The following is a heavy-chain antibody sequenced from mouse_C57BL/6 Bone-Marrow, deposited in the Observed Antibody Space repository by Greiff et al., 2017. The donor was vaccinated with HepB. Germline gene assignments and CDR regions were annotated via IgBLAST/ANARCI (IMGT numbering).Heavy chain of an antibody. J-gene: IGHJ1*03. D-gene: IGHD1-1*01. Sequence: EVKLQESVAELVRPGASVKLSCTASGFNIKNTYMHWVKQRPEQGLEWIGRIDPANGNTKYAPKFQGKATITADTSSNTAYLQRSSLTSEDTAIYYCARRAFYCGISDYWYFDVWGTGTTVTVSS. CDR1: GFNIKNTY. CDR3: ARRAFYCGISDYWYFDV. CDR2: IDPANGNT. V-gene: IGHV14-3*01.